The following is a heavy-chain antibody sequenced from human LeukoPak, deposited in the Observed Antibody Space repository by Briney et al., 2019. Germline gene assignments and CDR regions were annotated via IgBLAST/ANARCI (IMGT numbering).Heavy chain of an antibody. CDR3: ARDLIAAAPFDP. Sequence: SQTLSLTXAXXXXXXSSNXAAWNWIRQSPSRGLEWLGRTYYRSKWYNDYAVSVKSRITINPDTSKNQFSLQLNSVTPEDTAVYYCARDLIAAAPFDPWGQGTLVTVSS. D-gene: IGHD6-13*01. CDR2: TYYRSKWYN. V-gene: IGHV6-1*01. J-gene: IGHJ5*02. CDR1: XXXXSSNXAA.